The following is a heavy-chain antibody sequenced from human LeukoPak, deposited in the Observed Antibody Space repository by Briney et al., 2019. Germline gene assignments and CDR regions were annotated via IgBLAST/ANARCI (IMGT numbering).Heavy chain of an antibody. J-gene: IGHJ6*03. CDR2: ISAHNGNT. V-gene: IGHV1-18*01. D-gene: IGHD6-19*01. CDR1: GYTFNSYG. CDR3: ARDKGTVATYYYYYMDV. Sequence: GASVKVSRKASGYTFNSYGISWVRQAPGQGLERMGWISAHNGNTNYEEKVQGRVTMTTDTSTSTAYMELRSLRSDDTAVYYCARDKGTVATYYYYYMDVWGKGTTVTVSS.